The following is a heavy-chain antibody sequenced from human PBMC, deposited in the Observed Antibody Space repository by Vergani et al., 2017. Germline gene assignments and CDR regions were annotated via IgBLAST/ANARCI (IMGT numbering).Heavy chain of an antibody. CDR3: ARVAPSNSEVTPTAFDV. D-gene: IGHD1-1*01. V-gene: IGHV1-18*01. Sequence: QSQLVQSGDELKKPGASVSVSCKGSSHTFQTYGISWVRQAPGKGLEWMAWIRPYTGHTIYAQKFQDRVTMTADTSTNTAYMELRSLRSDDTAVYFCARVAPSNSEVTPTAFDVWGQGTMVTVSS. CDR1: SHTFQTYG. J-gene: IGHJ3*01. CDR2: IRPYTGHT.